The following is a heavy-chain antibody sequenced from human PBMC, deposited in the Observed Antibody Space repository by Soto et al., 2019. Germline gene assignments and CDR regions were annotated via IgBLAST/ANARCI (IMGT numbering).Heavy chain of an antibody. CDR1: GFTFSTSW. D-gene: IGHD3-22*01. V-gene: IGHV3-74*02. CDR2: INGDGSTT. CDR3: VTTNWYTRIVY. Sequence: EVQLVESGGDLVQPGGSLRLSCTASGFTFSTSWMHWVRQAPGKGLVWVSHINGDGSTTNYADSVKGRFTISRDNTKNILYLHMHSMRVDDTAVYYCVTTNWYTRIVYWGQGILVPVS. J-gene: IGHJ4*02.